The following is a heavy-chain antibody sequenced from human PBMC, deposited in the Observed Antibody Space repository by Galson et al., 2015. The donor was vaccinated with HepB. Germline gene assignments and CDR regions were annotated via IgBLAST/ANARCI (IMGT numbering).Heavy chain of an antibody. J-gene: IGHJ4*02. CDR1: GYTFTSYG. Sequence: SVKVSCKASGYTFTSYGISWVRQAPGQGLEWMGWISAYNGNTNYAQKLQGRVTMTTDTSTSTAYMELRSLRSDDTAVYYCARGRRITERGYSGYDPPGYWGQGTLVTVSS. V-gene: IGHV1-18*04. CDR2: ISAYNGNT. CDR3: ARGRRITERGYSGYDPPGY. D-gene: IGHD5-12*01.